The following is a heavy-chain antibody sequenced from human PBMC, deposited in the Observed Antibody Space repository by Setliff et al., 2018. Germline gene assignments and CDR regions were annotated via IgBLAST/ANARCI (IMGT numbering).Heavy chain of an antibody. CDR3: ARVRVVQGYYEFDY. D-gene: IGHD3-16*01. J-gene: IGHJ4*02. V-gene: IGHV4-39*07. CDR2: IYYNGNT. Sequence: SETLSLTCTVSGDSISSSTYHWGWIRQSPGKGLEWIGNIYYNGNTNKNPSLKSRVTISVDTSRDQFSLRLSSVTAADTVMYYCARVRVVQGYYEFDYWGQGTLVTVSS. CDR1: GDSISSSTYH.